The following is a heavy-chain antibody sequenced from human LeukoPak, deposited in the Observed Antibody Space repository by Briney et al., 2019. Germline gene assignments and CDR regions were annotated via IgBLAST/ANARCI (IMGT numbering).Heavy chain of an antibody. J-gene: IGHJ4*02. V-gene: IGHV3-23*01. Sequence: GGSLRLSCAASGFTFSSYAMSWVRQAPGKGLEWVSAISGSGGSTHYSDSVKGRFTISRDNSTNTLYLQMNSLRAEDTAVYYCARRAGAYSHPYDYWGQGTLVTVSS. D-gene: IGHD4/OR15-4a*01. CDR3: ARRAGAYSHPYDY. CDR2: ISGSGGST. CDR1: GFTFSSYA.